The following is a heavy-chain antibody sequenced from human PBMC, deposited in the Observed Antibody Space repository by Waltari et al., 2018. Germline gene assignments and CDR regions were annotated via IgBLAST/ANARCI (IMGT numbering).Heavy chain of an antibody. Sequence: QLVESGGGLVQPGGSLRLPCSACGLRFSQSAMHWVRQAPGKGLEYVSTISSKGGNTYYADSVKDRFTISRDNSKNSLYLQMSNLRPEDTALYYCVKGKEVAGNDSWGQGAPVTVSS. CDR2: ISSKGGNT. CDR1: GLRFSQSA. J-gene: IGHJ4*02. CDR3: VKGKEVAGNDS. V-gene: IGHV3-64D*08. D-gene: IGHD6-19*01.